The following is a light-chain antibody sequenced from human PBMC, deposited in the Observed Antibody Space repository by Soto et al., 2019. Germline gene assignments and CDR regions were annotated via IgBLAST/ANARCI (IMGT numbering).Light chain of an antibody. J-gene: IGKJ1*01. Sequence: EIVLTQSPGTLSLSPGERATISCRASQTVSISYLAWYQQKLGQAPRLLIYGASNRATGIPDRFSGSGSGTDFTLTISRLEPEDFAVYYCQQYGSSPRTFGQGTKVDIK. CDR3: QQYGSSPRT. CDR1: QTVSISY. CDR2: GAS. V-gene: IGKV3-20*01.